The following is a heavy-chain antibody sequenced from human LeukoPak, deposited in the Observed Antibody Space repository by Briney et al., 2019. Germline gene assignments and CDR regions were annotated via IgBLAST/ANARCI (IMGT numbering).Heavy chain of an antibody. CDR1: GGSISSYY. J-gene: IGHJ5*02. D-gene: IGHD3-22*01. CDR3: ARLYDSSGYYNWFDP. V-gene: IGHV4-59*08. CDR2: IYYSGST. Sequence: KPSETLSLTCTVSGGSISSYYWSWIRQPPGKGLEWIGYIYYSGSTNYNPSLKSRVTISVDTSKNQFSLKLSSVTAADTAVYYCARLYDSSGYYNWFDPWGQGTLVTVSS.